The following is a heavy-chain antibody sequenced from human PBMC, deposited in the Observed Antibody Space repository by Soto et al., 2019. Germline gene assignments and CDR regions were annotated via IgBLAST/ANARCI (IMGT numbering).Heavy chain of an antibody. CDR1: GGSISSYY. Sequence: SETLSLTCTVSGGSISSYYWSWIRQPPGKGLEWIGYIYYSGSTNYNPSLKSRVTISVDTSKNQFSLKLSSVTAADTAVYYCARLRRTYFDYWGQGTLVTVSS. V-gene: IGHV4-59*08. CDR3: ARLRRTYFDY. J-gene: IGHJ4*02. CDR2: IYYSGST. D-gene: IGHD1-7*01.